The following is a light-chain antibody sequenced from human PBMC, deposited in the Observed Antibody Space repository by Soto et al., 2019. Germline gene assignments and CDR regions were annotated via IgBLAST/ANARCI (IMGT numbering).Light chain of an antibody. CDR2: DNY. J-gene: IGLJ2*01. V-gene: IGLV1-44*01. CDR3: SAWDDSLNRPV. CDR1: RSNIGTNT. Sequence: QSVLTQAPSASGAPGQRVTMSCSGSRSNIGTNTVNWYQQRPGTPPKFLIYDNYRRPSGVPDRFSGSQSGTSASLAINGLHSEDEAYYYCSAWDDSLNRPVFGGGTTLTVL.